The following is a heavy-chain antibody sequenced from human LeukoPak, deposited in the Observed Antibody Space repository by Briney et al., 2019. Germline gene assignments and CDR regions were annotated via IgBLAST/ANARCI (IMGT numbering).Heavy chain of an antibody. CDR1: GFTFSAYG. V-gene: IGHV3-33*01. D-gene: IGHD3-10*01. J-gene: IGHJ3*02. Sequence: GGSLRLSCAASGFTFSAYGMHWVRQAPGKGLEWVAVIWRDGSNENYPDSVKGRFTISRDNSKNTLFLQMNSLRTGDTAVYYCARDFGARPFDIWGQGTMVTVSS. CDR2: IWRDGSNE. CDR3: ARDFGARPFDI.